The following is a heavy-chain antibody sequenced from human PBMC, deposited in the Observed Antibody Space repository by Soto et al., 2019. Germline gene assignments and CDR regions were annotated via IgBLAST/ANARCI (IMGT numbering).Heavy chain of an antibody. CDR2: IWNDGSNE. CDR1: GFTFRDYG. J-gene: IGHJ6*02. CDR3: ATPRNGDDYFGLDV. V-gene: IGHV3-33*08. Sequence: QVQLVESGGGVVQPGRSLRLSCGASGFTFRDYGMHWVRQAPGKGLEWVAVIWNDGSNEEYAESVKGRFTISRDNSKDKLYLQMNRLRSEDTGVYFCATPRNGDDYFGLDVWGQGTTVIVSS. D-gene: IGHD2-8*01.